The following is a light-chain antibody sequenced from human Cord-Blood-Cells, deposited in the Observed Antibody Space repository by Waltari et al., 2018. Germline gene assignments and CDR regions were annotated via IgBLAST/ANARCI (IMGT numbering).Light chain of an antibody. Sequence: QSALTQPASVSGSPGQSITISYTGTSSDVGSYNLGSWYQQHPGKAHKLMIYEGSKRPSGVSNRFSGSKSGNTASLTISGLQAEDEADYYCCSYAGSSTWVFGGGTKLTVL. CDR2: EGS. V-gene: IGLV2-23*01. J-gene: IGLJ3*02. CDR3: CSYAGSSTWV. CDR1: SSDVGSYNL.